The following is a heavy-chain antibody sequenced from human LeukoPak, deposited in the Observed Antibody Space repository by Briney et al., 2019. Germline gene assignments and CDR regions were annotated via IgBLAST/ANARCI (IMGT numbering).Heavy chain of an antibody. V-gene: IGHV1-2*02. CDR1: GYTFTGYC. D-gene: IGHD5-18*01. CDR3: ASYTAMVTVLDY. Sequence: ASVKVSCKASGYTFTGYCMHWVRQAPGQGLEWMGWINPNSGGTNYAQKFQGRVTMTRDTSISTAYMELSRLRSDDTAVYYCASYTAMVTVLDYWGQGTLVTVSS. J-gene: IGHJ4*02. CDR2: INPNSGGT.